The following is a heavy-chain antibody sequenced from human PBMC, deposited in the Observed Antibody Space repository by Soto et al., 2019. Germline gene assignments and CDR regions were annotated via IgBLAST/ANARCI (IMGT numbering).Heavy chain of an antibody. CDR1: GWYLSGDSFS. Sequence: PSETLSLSCPFSGWYLSGDSFSWSWVRQFPGKGLEWIGYIYYSGTTYYNPSLRSRVIMSVDTSKNQFSLKLSSVTAADTAVYYCARDHKWDGMDVWGQGNTVTVSS. J-gene: IGHJ6*02. D-gene: IGHD1-26*01. V-gene: IGHV4-31*03. CDR3: ARDHKWDGMDV. CDR2: IYYSGTT.